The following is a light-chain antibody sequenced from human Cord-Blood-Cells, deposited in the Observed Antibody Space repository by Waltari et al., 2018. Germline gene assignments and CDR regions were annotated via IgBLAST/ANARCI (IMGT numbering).Light chain of an antibody. CDR2: GAS. CDR1: QSVSSN. CDR3: QQYNNWPLT. Sequence: ELMMTQSPATLAVFPGERATLSCRASQSVSSNLAWYQQKPGQAPRLLIYGASTRATGIPSRFSGSGSGTEFTLTISSLQSEDFAVYYCQQYNNWPLTFGGGTKVEIK. J-gene: IGKJ4*01. V-gene: IGKV3-15*01.